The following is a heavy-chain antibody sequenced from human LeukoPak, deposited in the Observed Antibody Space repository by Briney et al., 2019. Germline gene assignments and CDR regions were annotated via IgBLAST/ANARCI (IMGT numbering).Heavy chain of an antibody. CDR2: ISYDGSNK. D-gene: IGHD6-19*01. CDR1: GFTFSSYA. CDR3: ARVSIAVAGSWHFDY. J-gene: IGHJ4*02. Sequence: GGSLRLSCAASGFTFSSYAMHWVRQAPGKGLEWVAVISYDGSNKYYADSVKGRFTISRDNSKNTLYLQMNSLRAEDTAVYYCARVSIAVAGSWHFDYWGQGTLVTVSS. V-gene: IGHV3-30*04.